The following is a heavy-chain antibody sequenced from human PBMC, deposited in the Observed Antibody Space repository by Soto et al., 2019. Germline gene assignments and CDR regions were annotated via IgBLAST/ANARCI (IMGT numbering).Heavy chain of an antibody. CDR3: ARDIWKDGSGSYYDYYYCGMDV. Sequence: PSETLSLTCTVSGGSISSGGYYWSWIRQHPGKGLEWIGYIYYSGSTYYNPSLKSRVTISVDTSKNQFSLKLSSVTAADTAVYYCARDIWKDGSGSYYDYYYCGMDVWGQGTTVTVSS. V-gene: IGHV4-31*03. J-gene: IGHJ6*02. CDR1: GGSISSGGYY. CDR2: IYYSGST. D-gene: IGHD3-10*01.